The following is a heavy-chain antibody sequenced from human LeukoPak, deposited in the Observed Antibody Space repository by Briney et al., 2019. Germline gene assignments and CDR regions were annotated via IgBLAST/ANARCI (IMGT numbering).Heavy chain of an antibody. D-gene: IGHD4-17*01. CDR2: ISWNSGSI. CDR3: ARGSGGDYRDYYYYGMDV. J-gene: IGHJ6*02. Sequence: GGCLRLSCAASGFTFDDYAMHWVRQAPGKGWGWVSGISWNSGSIGYADSVKGRFTISRDNAKNSLYLQMNSLRAEDTALYYCARGSGGDYRDYYYYGMDVWGQGTTVTVSS. CDR1: GFTFDDYA. V-gene: IGHV3-9*01.